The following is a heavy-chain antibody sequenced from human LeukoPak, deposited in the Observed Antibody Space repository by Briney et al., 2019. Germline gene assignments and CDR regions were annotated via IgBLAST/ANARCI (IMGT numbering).Heavy chain of an antibody. D-gene: IGHD2/OR15-2a*01. CDR2: INQDGSEK. CDR3: ARDLSVDY. Sequence: GGSLRLSCAASGFIFSNYWMSWVRQAPGKGLEWVANINQDGSEKYYVDSVKGRFTISRDNSKNTLYLQMNSLRAEDTAVYYCARDLSVDYWGQGTLVTVSS. CDR1: GFIFSNYW. V-gene: IGHV3-7*01. J-gene: IGHJ4*02.